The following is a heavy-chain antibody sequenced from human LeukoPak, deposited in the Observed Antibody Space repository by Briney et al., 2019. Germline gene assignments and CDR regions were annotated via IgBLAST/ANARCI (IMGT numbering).Heavy chain of an antibody. Sequence: SQTLSLTCTVSGGSISSGGYYWSWIRQPPGKGLEWIGYIYHSGSTYYNPSLKSRVTISVDRSKNQFSLKLSSVTAADTAVYYCAKEATYYYDSSGYPLFDYWGQGTLVTVSS. CDR3: AKEATYYYDSSGYPLFDY. CDR2: IYHSGST. J-gene: IGHJ4*02. CDR1: GGSISSGGYY. D-gene: IGHD3-22*01. V-gene: IGHV4-30-2*01.